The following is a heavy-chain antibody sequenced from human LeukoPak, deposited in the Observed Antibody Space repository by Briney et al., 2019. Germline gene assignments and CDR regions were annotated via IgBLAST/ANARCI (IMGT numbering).Heavy chain of an antibody. J-gene: IGHJ6*03. Sequence: GASVKVSCKASGYTFTSYDINWVRQATGQGLEWMGWMNPNSGNTGYAQKFQGRVTMTRNTSISTAYMELSSLRSEDTAVYYCARGGWELYRYYYYYMDVWGKGTTVTVSS. D-gene: IGHD1-26*01. CDR3: ARGGWELYRYYYYYMDV. V-gene: IGHV1-8*01. CDR1: GYTFTSYD. CDR2: MNPNSGNT.